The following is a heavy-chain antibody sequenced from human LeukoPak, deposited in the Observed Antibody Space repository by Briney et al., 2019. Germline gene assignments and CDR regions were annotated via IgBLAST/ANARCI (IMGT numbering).Heavy chain of an antibody. CDR3: ARAWGDDYGDYGWGYYYYMDV. V-gene: IGHV4-4*07. D-gene: IGHD4-17*01. Sequence: SETLSLTCTVSGGSISSYYWSWIRQPAGEGLEWIGRIYTSGSTNYNPSLKSRVTISVDKSKNQFSLKLSSVTAADTAVYYCARAWGDDYGDYGWGYYYYMDVWGKGTTVTVSS. J-gene: IGHJ6*03. CDR1: GGSISSYY. CDR2: IYTSGST.